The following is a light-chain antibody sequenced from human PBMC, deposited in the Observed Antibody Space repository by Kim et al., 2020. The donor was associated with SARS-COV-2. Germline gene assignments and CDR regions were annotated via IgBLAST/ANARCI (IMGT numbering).Light chain of an antibody. J-gene: IGLJ3*02. Sequence: GQTRHLNSKGTGSDCVSCDFVSCCQQHQGNAPKVVIFDVTKRPSGVSARFSGSKSGNTASLTISGLKAEDEAHYHCFSYVGRSSWMFGGGTKVTVL. CDR3: FSYVGRSSWM. CDR1: GSDCVSCDF. CDR2: DVT. V-gene: IGLV2-23*02.